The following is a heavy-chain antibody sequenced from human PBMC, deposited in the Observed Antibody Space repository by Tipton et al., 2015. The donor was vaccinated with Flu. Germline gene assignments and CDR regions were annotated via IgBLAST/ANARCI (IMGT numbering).Heavy chain of an antibody. Sequence: TLSLTCIVSGGSVSRDYWSWIRQPPGKGLEWIGSILYSGIPRYNSSLKSRVSISVDASKNQFSLKLTSVTAADTALYFCAREHGYHVFWGQGKLVTVSS. J-gene: IGHJ4*02. V-gene: IGHV4-59*02. CDR1: GGSVSRDY. CDR2: ILYSGIP. CDR3: AREHGYHVF. D-gene: IGHD5-18*01.